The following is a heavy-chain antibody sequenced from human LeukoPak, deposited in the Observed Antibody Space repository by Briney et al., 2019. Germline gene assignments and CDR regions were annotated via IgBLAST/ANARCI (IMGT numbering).Heavy chain of an antibody. CDR1: GGSISSYY. Sequence: SETLSLTCTVSGGSISSYYWSWIRQPPGKGLEWIGYIYYSGSTNYNPSLKSRVTISVDTSKNQFSLKLSSVTAADTAVYYCARHSATYYDFWSGYYTFDYWGQGTLVTASS. CDR3: ARHSATYYDFWSGYYTFDY. V-gene: IGHV4-59*08. D-gene: IGHD3-3*01. CDR2: IYYSGST. J-gene: IGHJ4*02.